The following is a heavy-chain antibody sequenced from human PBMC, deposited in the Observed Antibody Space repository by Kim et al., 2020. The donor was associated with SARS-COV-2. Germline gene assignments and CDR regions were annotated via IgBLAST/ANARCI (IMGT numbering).Heavy chain of an antibody. D-gene: IGHD2-15*01. V-gene: IGHV4-30-4*01. J-gene: IGHJ5*02. Sequence: SETLSLTCTVSGGSISSGDYYWSWIRQPPGKGLEWIGYIYYSGSTYYNPSLKSRVTISVDTSKNQFSLKLSSVTAADTAVYYCARDDCSGGSCYLAWGQGTLVTVSS. CDR3: ARDDCSGGSCYLA. CDR2: IYYSGST. CDR1: GGSISSGDYY.